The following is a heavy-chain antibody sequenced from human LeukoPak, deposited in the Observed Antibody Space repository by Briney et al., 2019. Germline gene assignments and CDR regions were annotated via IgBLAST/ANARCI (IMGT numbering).Heavy chain of an antibody. CDR1: GFTFDDYA. J-gene: IGHJ4*02. Sequence: GRSLRLSCAASGFTFDDYAMHWVRQAPGKGLEWVSGISWNSGSIGYADSVKGRFTISRDNAKNSLYLQMNSLRAEDTALYYCAKDTSNDFWSGAYLDYWGQGTLVTVSS. V-gene: IGHV3-9*01. CDR2: ISWNSGSI. D-gene: IGHD3-3*01. CDR3: AKDTSNDFWSGAYLDY.